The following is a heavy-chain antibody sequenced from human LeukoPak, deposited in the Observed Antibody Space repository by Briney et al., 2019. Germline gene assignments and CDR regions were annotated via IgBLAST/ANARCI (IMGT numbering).Heavy chain of an antibody. D-gene: IGHD3-9*01. CDR3: ARALRYFGLFDY. Sequence: SGTLSLTCTVSGGSISSGGYYWSWIRQPPGKGLEWIGYVYYSGSTYYNPSLKSRVTISVDTSKNQFSLKLSSVTAADTAVYYCARALRYFGLFDYWGQGTLVTVSS. CDR2: VYYSGST. CDR1: GGSISSGGYY. J-gene: IGHJ4*02. V-gene: IGHV4-61*08.